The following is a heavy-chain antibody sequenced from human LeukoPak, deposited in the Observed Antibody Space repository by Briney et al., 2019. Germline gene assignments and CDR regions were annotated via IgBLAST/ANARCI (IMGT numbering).Heavy chain of an antibody. CDR2: INPNSGGT. Sequence: ASVTVSCKASGYTFTDYYIHWVRQAPGEGLEWMGWINPNSGGTNYAQRFQGRVSMTRDTSISTAYMELSSLRSDDTAVYYCARVHEDDFWSGYPDWGQGTLVTVSS. V-gene: IGHV1-2*02. CDR1: GYTFTDYY. J-gene: IGHJ4*02. CDR3: ARVHEDDFWSGYPD. D-gene: IGHD3-3*01.